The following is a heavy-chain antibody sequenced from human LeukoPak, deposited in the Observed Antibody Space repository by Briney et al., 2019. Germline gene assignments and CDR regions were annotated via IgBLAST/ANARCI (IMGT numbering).Heavy chain of an antibody. V-gene: IGHV4-34*01. CDR1: GGSFSGYY. D-gene: IGHD6-19*01. CDR3: ARNEGSVAGPFDY. Sequence: SETLSLTCAVYGGSFSGYYWSWIRQAPGKGLEGIGEINHSGSSNYNPSLTSRVTTSVDTSKTRFSLKLSSATAADTAVHYCARNEGSVAGPFDYCGPGTLGTASS. J-gene: IGHJ4*02. CDR2: INHSGSS.